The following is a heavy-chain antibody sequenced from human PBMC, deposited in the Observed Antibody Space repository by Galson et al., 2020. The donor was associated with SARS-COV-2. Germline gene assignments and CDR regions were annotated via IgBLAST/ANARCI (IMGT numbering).Heavy chain of an antibody. CDR3: ARDLAAAGTSLYYYGMDV. D-gene: IGHD6-13*01. CDR1: GYTFTSYD. CDR2: MNPNSGNT. J-gene: IGHJ6*02. V-gene: IGHV1-8*01. Sequence: ASVKVSCKASGYTFTSYDINWVRQATGQGLEWMGWMNPNSGNTGYAQKFQGRVTMTRNTSISTAYMELSSLRSEDTAVYYCARDLAAAGTSLYYYGMDVWGQGTTVTVSS.